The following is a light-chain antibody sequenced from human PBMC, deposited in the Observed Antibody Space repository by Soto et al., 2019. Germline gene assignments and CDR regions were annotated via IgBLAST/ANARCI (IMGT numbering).Light chain of an antibody. V-gene: IGLV2-14*01. J-gene: IGLJ1*01. CDR1: NSDIGSYNY. CDR3: SSYTSSTTSYV. Sequence: QSALTQPASVSGSPGQSITISCTGTNSDIGSYNYVSWYQQHPGKAPRVMIYGISNRPSGVSNRFSGSKSGNTASLTISGLQAEDEADYYCSSYTSSTTSYVFGTGTKVTVL. CDR2: GIS.